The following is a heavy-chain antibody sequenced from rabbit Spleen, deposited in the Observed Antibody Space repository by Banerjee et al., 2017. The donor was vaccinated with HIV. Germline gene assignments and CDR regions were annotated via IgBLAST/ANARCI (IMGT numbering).Heavy chain of an antibody. CDR1: GFSFSSSDY. CDR3: ARSTYGYNGAGRYFNF. J-gene: IGHJ6*01. D-gene: IGHD6-1*01. CDR2: IYPDSSGSS. Sequence: QSLEESGGDLVKPGASLTLTCTASGFSFSSSDYMCWVRQAPGKGLECGACIYPDSSGSSYYASWAKGRFTISKTSSTTVTLQMTSLTAADTATYFCARSTYGYNGAGRYFNFWGPGTLVTVS. V-gene: IGHV1S40*01.